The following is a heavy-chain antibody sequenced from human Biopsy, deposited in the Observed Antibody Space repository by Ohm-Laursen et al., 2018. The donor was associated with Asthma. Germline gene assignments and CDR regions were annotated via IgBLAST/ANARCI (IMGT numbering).Heavy chain of an antibody. Sequence: SLRLTCAASGFTFDDYAMHWVRQAPGKGLEWVAATTWNSGSRVYAVSVKGRFTISRDNAQNSLYLHMNGLKPEDTAVYYCAKPLNTYNFYAYDVWGQGTTVVVSS. D-gene: IGHD5/OR15-5a*01. CDR3: AKPLNTYNFYAYDV. J-gene: IGHJ6*02. CDR2: TTWNSGSR. CDR1: GFTFDDYA. V-gene: IGHV3-9*01.